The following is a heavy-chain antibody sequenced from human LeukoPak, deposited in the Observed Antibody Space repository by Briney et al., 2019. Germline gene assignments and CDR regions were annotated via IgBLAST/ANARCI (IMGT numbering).Heavy chain of an antibody. J-gene: IGHJ4*02. Sequence: GGSLRLSCAAPGFTFSSYWMSWVRQAPGKGLEWVANIKQDGSEKYYVDSVKGRFTISRDNAKNSLYLQMNSLRAEDTAVYYCASTGGVTIFGVVRNYWGQGTLVTVSS. D-gene: IGHD3-3*01. V-gene: IGHV3-7*01. CDR2: IKQDGSEK. CDR3: ASTGGVTIFGVVRNY. CDR1: GFTFSSYW.